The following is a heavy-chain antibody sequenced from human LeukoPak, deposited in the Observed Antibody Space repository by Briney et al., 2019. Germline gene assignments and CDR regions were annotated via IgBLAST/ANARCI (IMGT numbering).Heavy chain of an antibody. D-gene: IGHD3-3*02. J-gene: IGHJ3*02. Sequence: ASVKVSCKASGYTFTSYRISWVRQAPGQGLEWMGYISPDSGHTKYSQKIQGRVTLTRDKSINTAYMELSSLRSEDTAVYYCARYTQHYGFDIWGQGTMVTVSA. CDR3: ARYTQHYGFDI. V-gene: IGHV1-18*01. CDR1: GYTFTSYR. CDR2: ISPDSGHT.